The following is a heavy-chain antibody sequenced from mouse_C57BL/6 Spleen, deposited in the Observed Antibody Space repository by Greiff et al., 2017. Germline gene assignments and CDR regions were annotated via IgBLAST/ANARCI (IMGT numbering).Heavy chain of an antibody. CDR3: ARAGYYGFAY. CDR1: GYTFTSYW. V-gene: IGHV1-52*01. Sequence: QVQLQQPGAELVRPGSSVKLSCKASGYTFTSYWMHWVKQSPIQGLEWIGNIDPSDSETHYNQKFKDKATLTVDKSSSTAYMQLSSLTSEDSAVYYCARAGYYGFAYWGQGTLVTVSA. D-gene: IGHD2-3*01. J-gene: IGHJ3*01. CDR2: IDPSDSET.